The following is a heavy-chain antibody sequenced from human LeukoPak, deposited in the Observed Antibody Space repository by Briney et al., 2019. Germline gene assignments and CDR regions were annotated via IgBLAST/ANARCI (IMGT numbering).Heavy chain of an antibody. D-gene: IGHD6-19*01. CDR2: FDPEDGET. Sequence: GASVTVSCTVSGYTLTELSMHWVRQAPGEGLEWMGGFDPEDGETIYAQKFQGRVTMTEDTSTDTAYMEVSSLRSEDTAVYYCAPSWGSSGWYSWFDPWGQGTLVTVSS. CDR3: APSWGSSGWYSWFDP. V-gene: IGHV1-24*01. J-gene: IGHJ5*02. CDR1: GYTLTELS.